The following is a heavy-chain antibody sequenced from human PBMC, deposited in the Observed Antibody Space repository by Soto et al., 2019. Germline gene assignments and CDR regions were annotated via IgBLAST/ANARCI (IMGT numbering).Heavy chain of an antibody. J-gene: IGHJ5*02. D-gene: IGHD4-4*01. V-gene: IGHV4-31*03. Sequence: QVQLQESGPGLVKPSQTLSLTCTVSGGSISSGGYYWSWIRQPPGKGLEWIGYIYYSGSTYYNPSLKRRVTISIDTSKNQFSLKLSSVTAADTAVYYCARGHRNYLPEEFDPWGQGTLVTVSS. CDR3: ARGHRNYLPEEFDP. CDR2: IYYSGST. CDR1: GGSISSGGYY.